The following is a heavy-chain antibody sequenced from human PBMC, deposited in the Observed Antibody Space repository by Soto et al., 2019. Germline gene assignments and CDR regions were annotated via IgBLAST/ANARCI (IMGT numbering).Heavy chain of an antibody. J-gene: IGHJ4*02. CDR3: ARDGEETTVTANDY. CDR2: IWYDGSNK. Sequence: GGSLRLSCAASGFTFSSYGMHWVRQAPGKGLEWVAVIWYDGSNKYYADSVKGRFTISRDNSKNTLYLQMNSLRAEDTAVYYCARDGEETTVTANDYWGQGTLVTVSS. CDR1: GFTFSSYG. D-gene: IGHD4-4*01. V-gene: IGHV3-33*01.